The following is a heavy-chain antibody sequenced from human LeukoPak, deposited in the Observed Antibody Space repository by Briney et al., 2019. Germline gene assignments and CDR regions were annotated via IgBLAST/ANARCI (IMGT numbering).Heavy chain of an antibody. J-gene: IGHJ4*02. Sequence: ASVKVSCKASGGTFSSYAISWVRQAPGQGLEWMGGIIPIFGTANYAQKLQGRVTMTTDTSTSTAYMELRSLRSDDTAVYYCASGRYSSSWFDYWGQGTLVTVSS. D-gene: IGHD6-13*01. CDR3: ASGRYSSSWFDY. V-gene: IGHV1-69*05. CDR1: GGTFSSYA. CDR2: IIPIFGTA.